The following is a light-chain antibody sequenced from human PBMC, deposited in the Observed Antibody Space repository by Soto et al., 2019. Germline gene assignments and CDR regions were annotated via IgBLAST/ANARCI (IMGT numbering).Light chain of an antibody. Sequence: IVLTQSPGTLSLSPGERATLSCRASRSVSSSYLAWHQQRPGQAPRLLIYGASSRATGIPDRFSGSGSGTDFTLTISRLEPEDFAVYYCQQYGSSPLTFGQGTKVDIK. CDR3: QQYGSSPLT. CDR2: GAS. V-gene: IGKV3-20*01. J-gene: IGKJ1*01. CDR1: RSVSSSY.